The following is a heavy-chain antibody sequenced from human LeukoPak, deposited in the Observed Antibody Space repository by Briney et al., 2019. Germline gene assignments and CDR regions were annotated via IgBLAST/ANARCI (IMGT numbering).Heavy chain of an antibody. V-gene: IGHV4-38-2*02. J-gene: IGHJ4*02. D-gene: IGHD6-19*01. CDR2: IYHSGST. Sequence: PSETLSLTCTVSGYSISSGYYWGWIRQPPGKGLEWIGSIYHSGSTYYNPSLKSRVTISVDTSKNHFSLNLSSVTAADTAVYYCARVTGAVAGTDFDYWGQGTLVTVS. CDR3: ARVTGAVAGTDFDY. CDR1: GYSISSGYY.